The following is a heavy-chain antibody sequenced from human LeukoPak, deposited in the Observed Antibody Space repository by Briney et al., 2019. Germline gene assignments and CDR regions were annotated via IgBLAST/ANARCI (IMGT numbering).Heavy chain of an antibody. J-gene: IGHJ4*02. V-gene: IGHV3-15*01. CDR2: IKTKTDGGTT. D-gene: IGHD3-10*01. Sequence: GGSLRLSCAASGFTFSNHAMNWVRQAPGKGLEWIGRIKTKTDGGTTEYIAPVKGTFTISRDESKNTVYLQMNSLKTEDTALYYCVTRVQSIGDYWGQGTLVTVSS. CDR1: GFTFSNHA. CDR3: VTRVQSIGDY.